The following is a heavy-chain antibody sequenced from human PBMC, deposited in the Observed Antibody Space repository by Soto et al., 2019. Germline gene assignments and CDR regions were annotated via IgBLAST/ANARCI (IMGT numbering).Heavy chain of an antibody. CDR3: AASYGSGYRAFDY. CDR1: GDTFSFYT. V-gene: IGHV1-69*02. Sequence: SVKVSCKASGDTFSFYTINWVRQAPGLGLEWMGRVNPIVSMSNYAQKSQGRVTITADKSTNTAYMQLSSLRSEDTVIYYCAASYGSGYRAFDYWGQGALVTVSS. D-gene: IGHD3-10*01. CDR2: VNPIVSMS. J-gene: IGHJ4*02.